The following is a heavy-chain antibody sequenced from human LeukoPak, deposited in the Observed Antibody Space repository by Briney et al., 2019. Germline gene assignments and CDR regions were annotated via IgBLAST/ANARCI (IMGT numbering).Heavy chain of an antibody. CDR3: VRTYCSSTSCLDYAIDY. CDR2: IIPIFGTA. CDR1: GGTFSSYA. J-gene: IGHJ4*02. Sequence: SVKVSCKASGGTFSSYAISWVRQAPGQGLEWMGRIIPIFGTANYAQKFQGRVAITTDESTSTAYMELSSLRPEDTAVYYCVRTYCSSTSCLDYAIDYWGQGTLVTVSS. D-gene: IGHD2-2*01. V-gene: IGHV1-69*05.